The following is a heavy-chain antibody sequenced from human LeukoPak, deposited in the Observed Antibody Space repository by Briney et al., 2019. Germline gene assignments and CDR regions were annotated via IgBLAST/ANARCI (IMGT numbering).Heavy chain of an antibody. CDR2: ISGSGGST. CDR1: GFTFSSYA. Sequence: GGSLTLSCAASGFTFSSYAMSWVRQAPGKGLEWVSAISGSGGSTYYADSVKGRFTITRDNTKNTLYLQMNSLRAEATAVYYCAKGIAEAGTIQLYYFDYWGQGTLVTVSS. V-gene: IGHV3-23*01. D-gene: IGHD6-13*01. CDR3: AKGIAEAGTIQLYYFDY. J-gene: IGHJ4*02.